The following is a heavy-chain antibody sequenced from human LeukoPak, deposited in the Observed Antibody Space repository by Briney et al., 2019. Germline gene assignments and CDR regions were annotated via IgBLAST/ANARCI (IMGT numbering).Heavy chain of an antibody. CDR1: GYSISSGYY. CDR3: ASGPIVVVTATFDY. CDR2: IYHSGST. D-gene: IGHD2-21*02. J-gene: IGHJ4*02. V-gene: IGHV4-38-2*01. Sequence: PSETLSLTCAVSGYSISSGYYWGWIRQPPGKGLEWIGSIYHSGSTYYNPFLKSRVTISVDTSKNQFSLKLSSVTAADTAVYYCASGPIVVVTATFDYWGQGTLVTVSS.